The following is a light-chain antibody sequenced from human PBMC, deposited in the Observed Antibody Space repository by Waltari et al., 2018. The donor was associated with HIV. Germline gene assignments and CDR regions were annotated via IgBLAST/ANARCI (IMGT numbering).Light chain of an antibody. V-gene: IGKV3-15*01. Sequence: EILMTQSQATLSVSPGERATLSGRPSQSMNNNLAWYQQKPGQAPRLLIYGASTGATGIPARFSGSGSGTEFTLTISSLQSEDFVVYYCQQYNNWPGITFGPGTKVDIK. CDR3: QQYNNWPGIT. J-gene: IGKJ3*01. CDR1: QSMNNN. CDR2: GAS.